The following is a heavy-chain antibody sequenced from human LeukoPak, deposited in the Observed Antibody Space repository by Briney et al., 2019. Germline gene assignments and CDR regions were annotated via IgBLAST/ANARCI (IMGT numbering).Heavy chain of an antibody. CDR3: TRDWGGIDY. J-gene: IGHJ4*02. CDR2: IHSDGSST. Sequence: GSLRLSCAASGFTFSTYWMHWVRQAPGKGLVWVSRIHSDGSSTNYADSVKGRFTISRDNAKNTLYLQMNSLRAEDTAVYYCTRDWGGIDYWGQGTLVTVSS. V-gene: IGHV3-74*01. D-gene: IGHD3-16*01. CDR1: GFTFSTYW.